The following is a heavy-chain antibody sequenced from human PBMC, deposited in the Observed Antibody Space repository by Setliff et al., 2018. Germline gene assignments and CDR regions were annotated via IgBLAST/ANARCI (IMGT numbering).Heavy chain of an antibody. V-gene: IGHV3-21*01. CDR2: ISSRSTYI. CDR1: GFNFSSYA. Sequence: GGSLRLSCAASGFNFSSYAFNWVRQAPGKGLEWVSSISSRSTYIYYADSVKGRFTISRDNSKNTLYLQMNSLRAEDTAVYYCARANKKLDYYYYYYLDVWGKGTTVTVSS. J-gene: IGHJ6*03. D-gene: IGHD1-1*01. CDR3: ARANKKLDYYYYYYLDV.